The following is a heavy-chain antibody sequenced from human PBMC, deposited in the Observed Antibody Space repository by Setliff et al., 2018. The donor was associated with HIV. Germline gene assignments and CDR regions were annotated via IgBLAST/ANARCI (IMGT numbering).Heavy chain of an antibody. V-gene: IGHV4-39*07. J-gene: IGHJ4*02. CDR2: IYYSGGT. CDR1: GGSISSSSYY. Sequence: SETLSLTCTVSGGSISSSSYYWGWIRQPPGKGLEWSGSIYYSGGTYYNPSLKSRVTISVDTSKNQFSLKLSSVTAADTAVYYCARGSRGAKASKIDSSGYYLVYWGQGTLVTVSS. D-gene: IGHD3-22*01. CDR3: ARGSRGAKASKIDSSGYYLVY.